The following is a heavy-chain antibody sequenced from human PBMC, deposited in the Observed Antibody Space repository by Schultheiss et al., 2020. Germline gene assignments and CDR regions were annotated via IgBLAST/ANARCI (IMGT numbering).Heavy chain of an antibody. V-gene: IGHV3-30*14. J-gene: IGHJ4*02. CDR3: ARLECSGGSCYS. D-gene: IGHD2-15*01. CDR2: ISYDGSNK. Sequence: GGSLRLSCAASGFTFSSYAMHWVRQAPGKGLEWVAVISYDGSNKYYADSVKGRFTISRDNSKNTLYLQMNSLRAEDTAVYYCARLECSGGSCYSWGQGTLVTVSS. CDR1: GFTFSSYA.